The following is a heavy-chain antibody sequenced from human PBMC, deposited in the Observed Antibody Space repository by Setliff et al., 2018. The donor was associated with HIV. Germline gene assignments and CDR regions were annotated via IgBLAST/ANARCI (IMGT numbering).Heavy chain of an antibody. CDR3: ARESSGTGTTPYNWFDP. D-gene: IGHD1-7*01. J-gene: IGHJ5*02. CDR1: GYTFTSYG. CDR2: INPSGGST. Sequence: ASVKVSCKASGYTFTSYGISWVRQAPGQGLEWMGIINPSGGSTSYAQKFQGRVTMTRDTSTSTVYMELSSLRSEDTAVYYCARESSGTGTTPYNWFDPWGQGTLVTVSS. V-gene: IGHV1-46*01.